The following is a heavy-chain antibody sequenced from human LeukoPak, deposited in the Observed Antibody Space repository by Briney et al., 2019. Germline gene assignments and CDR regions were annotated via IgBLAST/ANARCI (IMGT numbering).Heavy chain of an antibody. Sequence: GGSLRLSCAASGFTFNTYTMNWVRQAPGKGLEWVSSISSSSDYIYYVDSVKGRFTISRDNAKKSLYLQLNSLRAEDTAVYYCARGNIKFDYWGQGTLVTVSS. CDR1: GFTFNTYT. CDR2: ISSSSDYI. J-gene: IGHJ4*02. CDR3: ARGNIKFDY. V-gene: IGHV3-21*01.